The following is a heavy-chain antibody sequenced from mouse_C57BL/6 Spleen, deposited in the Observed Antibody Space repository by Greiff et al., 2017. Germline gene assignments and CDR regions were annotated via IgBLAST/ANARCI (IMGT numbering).Heavy chain of an antibody. D-gene: IGHD1-1*01. V-gene: IGHV3-6*01. Sequence: EVQLQESGPGLVKPSQSLSLTCSVTGYSITSGYYWNWIRQLPGNKLEWMGYISYDGSNNYNQSLKKRISITRDTSKNQFFLKLNSVTTEDSATYYCATYYYGSSSWFAYWGQGTLVTVSA. J-gene: IGHJ3*01. CDR3: ATYYYGSSSWFAY. CDR1: GYSITSGYY. CDR2: ISYDGSN.